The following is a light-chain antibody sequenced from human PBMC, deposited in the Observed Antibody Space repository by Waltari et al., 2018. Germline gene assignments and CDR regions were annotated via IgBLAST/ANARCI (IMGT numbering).Light chain of an antibody. J-gene: IGKJ1*01. CDR3: QVYNKWPPWT. CDR1: QSVSSK. V-gene: IGKV3-15*01. Sequence: EIVMTQSPATLSVSPGESATLSCRASQSVSSKLAWYQPKPGQAPRLLIYAASTRATGIPARFSGSGSGTEFTLTISSLQSEDFAVYYCQVYNKWPPWTFGQGTKVEMK. CDR2: AAS.